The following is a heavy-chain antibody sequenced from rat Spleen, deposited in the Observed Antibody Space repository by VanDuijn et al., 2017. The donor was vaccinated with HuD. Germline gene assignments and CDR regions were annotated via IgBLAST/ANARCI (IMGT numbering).Heavy chain of an antibody. CDR1: GFTFNNYW. J-gene: IGHJ4*01. CDR3: TRAATRVSYYVMDA. D-gene: IGHD1-4*01. Sequence: EVQLVESGGGLVQPGRSLKLSCVASGFTFNNYWMSWIRQAPGKGLEWVASITNTGGSIYYPDSVKGRFTISRDNAQNTLYLQMNSLRSEDTATYYCTRAATRVSYYVMDAWGQGASVTVSS. CDR2: ITNTGGSI. V-gene: IGHV5-31*01.